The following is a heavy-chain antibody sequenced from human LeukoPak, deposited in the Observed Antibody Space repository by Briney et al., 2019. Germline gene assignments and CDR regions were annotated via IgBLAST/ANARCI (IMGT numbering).Heavy chain of an antibody. Sequence: PGGSLRLPCAASGFTFSSYGMHWVRQAPGKGLEWVAFIRYDGSNQYYADSVKGRFTISRGSSKNTLYLQMNSLRGDDTAVYYCAKDMGYNTGWTRFDYWGQGTLVTVSS. CDR2: IRYDGSNQ. CDR1: GFTFSSYG. J-gene: IGHJ4*02. V-gene: IGHV3-30*02. CDR3: AKDMGYNTGWTRFDY. D-gene: IGHD6-19*01.